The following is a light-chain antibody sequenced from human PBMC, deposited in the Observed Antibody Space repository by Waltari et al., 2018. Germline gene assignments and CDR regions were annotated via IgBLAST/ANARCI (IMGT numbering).Light chain of an antibody. V-gene: IGKV3-20*01. Sequence: IVLTQSPGTLPLSPGDRATLSCRASQSISDTYVAWFQQKPGQTPRLLIYGVSNRATGISDRFSGTGSGTDFTLTISRLEPEDFAVYHCQQYGTSPWTFGQGTKVEIK. CDR2: GVS. J-gene: IGKJ1*01. CDR1: QSISDTY. CDR3: QQYGTSPWT.